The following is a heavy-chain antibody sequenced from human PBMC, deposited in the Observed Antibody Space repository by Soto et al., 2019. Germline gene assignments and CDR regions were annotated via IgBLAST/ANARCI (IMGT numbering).Heavy chain of an antibody. Sequence: XSVKVSCKASGYTFTSYGISWVRQAPGQGLEWMGWISAYNGNTNYAQKLQGRVTMTTDTSTSTAYMELRSLRSDDTAVYYCARELFVTDDCSSTSCHYYYYYYGMDVWGQGTTVTVSS. J-gene: IGHJ6*02. CDR2: ISAYNGNT. CDR3: ARELFVTDDCSSTSCHYYYYYYGMDV. V-gene: IGHV1-18*04. CDR1: GYTFTSYG. D-gene: IGHD2-2*01.